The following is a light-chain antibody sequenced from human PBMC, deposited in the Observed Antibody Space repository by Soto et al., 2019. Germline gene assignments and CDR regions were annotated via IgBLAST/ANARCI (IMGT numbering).Light chain of an antibody. V-gene: IGKV1-5*03. CDR3: QQYNSYSPRLT. Sequence: DIQMTQSPSTLSASVGARVTITCRASQSISNWLAWYQQKPGKAPKLLIYRASSLESGVPSRFSGSGSGTEFTLTISSLQPDDFATYYCQQYNSYSPRLTFGGGTNVETK. CDR2: RAS. J-gene: IGKJ4*01. CDR1: QSISNW.